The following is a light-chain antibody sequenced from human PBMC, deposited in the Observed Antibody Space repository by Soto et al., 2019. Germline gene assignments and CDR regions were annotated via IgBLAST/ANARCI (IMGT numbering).Light chain of an antibody. Sequence: QPVLTQSSSASASLGSSVKLTCTLSSGHNTYTIAWHQQEPGKAPRYLMKVESSGGYLQDSGVPDRFSGSSSGADRYLTISNVHFEDEADYYCETWDTDTRVFGGGTKLTVL. V-gene: IGLV4-60*02. J-gene: IGLJ3*02. CDR3: ETWDTDTRV. CDR1: SGHNTYT. CDR2: VESSGGY.